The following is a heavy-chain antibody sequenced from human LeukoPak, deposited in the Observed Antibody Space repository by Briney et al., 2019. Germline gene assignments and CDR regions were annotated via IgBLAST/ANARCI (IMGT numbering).Heavy chain of an antibody. J-gene: IGHJ4*02. CDR3: ARGIAGGWYTPPGY. D-gene: IGHD2-2*02. Sequence: GASVKVSCKASGYSFTGYYMYWVRQAPGQGLEWMGRINPNSGGTNYAQKFQGRVTMTRDTSISTAYMELSSLRSDDTAVYYCARGIAGGWYTPPGYWGQGTLVTASS. V-gene: IGHV1-2*06. CDR2: INPNSGGT. CDR1: GYSFTGYY.